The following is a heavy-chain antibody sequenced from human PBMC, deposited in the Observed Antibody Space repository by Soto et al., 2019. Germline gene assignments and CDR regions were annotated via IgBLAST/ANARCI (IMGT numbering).Heavy chain of an antibody. CDR1: GGSISSYY. CDR2: IYYSGST. CDR3: ARGDGYDSCFDY. D-gene: IGHD5-12*01. V-gene: IGHV4-59*01. Sequence: SETLSLTCTVSGGSISSYYWSWIRQPPGKGLEWIGYIYYSGSTNYNPSLKSRVTISVDTSKNQFSLKLSSVTAADTAVYYCARGDGYDSCFDYWGQGTLVTVSS. J-gene: IGHJ4*02.